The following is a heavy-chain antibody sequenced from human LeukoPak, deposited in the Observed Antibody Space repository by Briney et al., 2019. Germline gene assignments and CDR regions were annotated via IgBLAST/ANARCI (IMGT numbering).Heavy chain of an antibody. V-gene: IGHV3-21*01. D-gene: IGHD5-18*01. J-gene: IGHJ6*02. Sequence: GGSLRLSCAASGFTFSSYSMNWVRQAPGKGLEWVSSISSSSSYIYYADSVKGRFTISRDNAKNSLYLQMNSLRAEDTAVYYCARDGRYSFIVFAGHGMDVWGQGTTVTVSS. CDR1: GFTFSSYS. CDR3: ARDGRYSFIVFAGHGMDV. CDR2: ISSSSSYI.